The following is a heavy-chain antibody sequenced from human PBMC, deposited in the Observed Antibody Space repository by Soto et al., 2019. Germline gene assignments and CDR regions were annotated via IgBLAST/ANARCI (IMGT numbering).Heavy chain of an antibody. CDR3: ASRTGYSSSKNWFDP. V-gene: IGHV4-34*01. Sequence: PSETLSLTCAVYGGSFSGYYWSWIRQPPGKGLEWIGEINHSGSTNYNPSLKSRVTISVDTSKNQFSLKLSSVTAADTAVYYCASRTGYSSSKNWFDPWGQGTLVTVSS. J-gene: IGHJ5*02. CDR1: GGSFSGYY. D-gene: IGHD6-6*01. CDR2: INHSGST.